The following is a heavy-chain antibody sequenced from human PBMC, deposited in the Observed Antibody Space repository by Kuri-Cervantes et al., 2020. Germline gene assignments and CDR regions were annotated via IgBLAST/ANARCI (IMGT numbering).Heavy chain of an antibody. CDR3: AKDPSGSYSSGWYLDY. CDR1: GFTFSSYA. J-gene: IGHJ4*02. CDR2: ISGSGGST. D-gene: IGHD6-19*01. Sequence: GGSLRLSCAASGFTFSSYAMSWVRQAPGKGLEWVSAISGSGGSTYYADSVKGRFTISRDNSKNTLYLQMNSLRAEDTAVYYCAKDPSGSYSSGWYLDYWGQGSLGTVSS. V-gene: IGHV3-23*01.